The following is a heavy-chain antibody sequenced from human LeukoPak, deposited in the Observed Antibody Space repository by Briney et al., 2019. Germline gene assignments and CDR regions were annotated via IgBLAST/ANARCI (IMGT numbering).Heavy chain of an antibody. D-gene: IGHD6-25*01. Sequence: GGSLRLSCAASGFTFNIYWIHWVRQAPGKGLVWVSRIDSDGRGTIYADSVKGRFTVSRDNAKNTLYLQMNSLRAEDTAVYYCARGGGDHGFDIWGQGTMVTVSS. J-gene: IGHJ3*02. CDR3: ARGGGDHGFDI. CDR2: IDSDGRGT. CDR1: GFTFNIYW. V-gene: IGHV3-74*01.